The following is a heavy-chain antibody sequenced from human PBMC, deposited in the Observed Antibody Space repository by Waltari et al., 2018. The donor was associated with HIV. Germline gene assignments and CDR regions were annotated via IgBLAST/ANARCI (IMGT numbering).Heavy chain of an antibody. CDR3: AKERVAGYYYYGMDV. Sequence: GGLVQPGGSLRLSCAASGYIFSTYAMNWVRQAPGKGLEWVSVITGSGGRTYYADSVKGRFTISRDKSKNTLYLQMNSLRAEDTAIYYCAKERVAGYYYYGMDVWGQGTTVTVSS. D-gene: IGHD6-19*01. J-gene: IGHJ6*02. CDR1: GYIFSTYA. V-gene: IGHV3-23*01. CDR2: ITGSGGRT.